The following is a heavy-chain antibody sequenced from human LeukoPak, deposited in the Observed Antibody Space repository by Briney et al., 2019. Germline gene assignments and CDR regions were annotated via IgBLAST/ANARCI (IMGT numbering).Heavy chain of an antibody. CDR1: GYTLTELS. CDR3: ATDSRGLYSGSYRTYGMDV. V-gene: IGHV1-24*01. CDR2: FDPEDGET. J-gene: IGHJ6*02. D-gene: IGHD1-26*01. Sequence: ASVKVSCKVSGYTLTELSMHWVRQAPGKGLEWMGGFDPEDGETIYAQKFQGRVTMTEDTSTDTAYMELSSLRSEDTAVYYCATDSRGLYSGSYRTYGMDVWGPGTTVTVSS.